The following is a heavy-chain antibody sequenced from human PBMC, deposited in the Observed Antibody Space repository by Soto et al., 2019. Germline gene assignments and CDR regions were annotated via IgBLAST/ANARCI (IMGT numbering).Heavy chain of an antibody. CDR3: ASSLLTIFGVVDAFDI. CDR1: GFTFSNYV. D-gene: IGHD3-3*01. Sequence: PGGSLRLSCAASGFTFSNYVMNWVRQAPGKGLEWVSYISSSSSTIYYADSVKGRFTISRDNAKNSLYLQMNSLRAEDTAVYYCASSLLTIFGVVDAFDIWGQGTMVTVSS. V-gene: IGHV3-48*01. J-gene: IGHJ3*02. CDR2: ISSSSSTI.